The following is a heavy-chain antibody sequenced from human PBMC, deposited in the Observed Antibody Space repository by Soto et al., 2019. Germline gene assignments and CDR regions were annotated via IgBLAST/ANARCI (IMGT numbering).Heavy chain of an antibody. CDR3: ARDGYGPPYYYYGMDV. J-gene: IGHJ6*02. CDR2: ILSKPDGGTT. V-gene: IGHV3-15*01. Sequence: PGGSLRLSCVGSGFTFSNAWMSWVRQAPGKGLEWLGRILSKPDGGTTDYAAPVKGRFTISRDDSENTVYLQMNSLRAEDTAVYYCARDGYGPPYYYYGMDVWGQGTTVTVSS. D-gene: IGHD5-12*01. CDR1: GFTFSNAW.